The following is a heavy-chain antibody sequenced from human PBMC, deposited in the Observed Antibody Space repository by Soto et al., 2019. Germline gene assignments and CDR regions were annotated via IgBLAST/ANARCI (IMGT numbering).Heavy chain of an antibody. CDR1: GFTFSSYA. D-gene: IGHD3-16*01. V-gene: IGHV3-23*01. J-gene: IGHJ5*02. CDR2: VSRAGTYT. CDR3: VKYTVTEDLGES. Sequence: EVQLLESGGDVVRPGGSLRLSCAASGFTFSSYAMGWVRQAPGKGLEWVAGVSRAGTYTFYADSVRGRFSISRDNSRDTVDLCMNALRGDGTAVYFCVKYTVTEDLGESWGQGTLVSVSS.